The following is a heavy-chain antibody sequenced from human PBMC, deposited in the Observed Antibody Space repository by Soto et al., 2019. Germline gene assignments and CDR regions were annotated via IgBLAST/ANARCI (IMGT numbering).Heavy chain of an antibody. CDR3: ARDPASIFGVVIIADYYYGMDV. Sequence: QVQLVQSGAEVKKPGASVKVSCKASGYTFTSYAMHWVRQAPGQRLEWMGWINAGNGNTKYSQKFQRRLTITRETSASTAYMELSSLRSEDTAVYYCARDPASIFGVVIIADYYYGMDVWGQGTTVTVSS. V-gene: IGHV1-3*01. D-gene: IGHD3-3*01. J-gene: IGHJ6*02. CDR2: INAGNGNT. CDR1: GYTFTSYA.